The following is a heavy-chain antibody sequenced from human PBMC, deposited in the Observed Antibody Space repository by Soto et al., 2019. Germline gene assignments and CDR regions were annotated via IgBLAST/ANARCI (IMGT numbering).Heavy chain of an antibody. CDR1: GFTVSSNY. CDR3: ATLTRTYYDFWSGYYPAPYYGMDV. D-gene: IGHD3-3*01. CDR2: IYSGGST. V-gene: IGHV3-53*01. Sequence: ESLRLSCAASGFTVSSNYMSWVRQAPGKGLEWVSVIYSGGSTYYADSVKGRFTISRDNSKNTLYLQMNSLRAEDTAVYYCATLTRTYYDFWSGYYPAPYYGMDVWGQGTTVTVSS. J-gene: IGHJ6*02.